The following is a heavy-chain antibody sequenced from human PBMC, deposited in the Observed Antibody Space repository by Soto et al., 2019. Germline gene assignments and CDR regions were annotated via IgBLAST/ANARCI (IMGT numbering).Heavy chain of an antibody. D-gene: IGHD3-22*01. J-gene: IGHJ4*02. CDR2: IIPIFGTA. V-gene: IGHV1-69*13. CDR3: ARDPDYYDSSGYYFDY. CDR1: GGTFSSYA. Sequence: SVKVSCKASGGTFSSYAISWWRQAPGQGLEWMGGIIPIFGTANYAQKFQGRVTITADESTSTAYMELSSLRSEDTAVYYCARDPDYYDSSGYYFDYWGQGTLVTVSS.